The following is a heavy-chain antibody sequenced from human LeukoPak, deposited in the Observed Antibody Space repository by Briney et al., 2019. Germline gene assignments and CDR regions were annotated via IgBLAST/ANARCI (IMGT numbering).Heavy chain of an antibody. V-gene: IGHV3-30*02. J-gene: IGHJ4*02. Sequence: VGSLRLSCAASGFTFSSYGMHWVRQAPGKGLEWVAFIRYDGSNKYYADSVEGRFTISRDNSKNTLYLQMNSLRAEDTAVYYCAKDRYRDYGFSYWGQGTLVTVSS. CDR2: IRYDGSNK. D-gene: IGHD4-17*01. CDR3: AKDRYRDYGFSY. CDR1: GFTFSSYG.